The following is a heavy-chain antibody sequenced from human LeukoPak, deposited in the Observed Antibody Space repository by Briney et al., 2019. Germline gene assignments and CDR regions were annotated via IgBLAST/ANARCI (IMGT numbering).Heavy chain of an antibody. CDR3: AKDLDSSIVAPVGY. CDR2: IRYDGSNK. CDR1: GFTFSSYG. D-gene: IGHD6-6*01. Sequence: GGSLRLSCAASGFTFSSYGRHWVRQTPGKGLEWVAFIRYDGSNKYYADSLKGRFTISRDNSKNTLYLQMNSLRAEDTAVYYCAKDLDSSIVAPVGYWGQGTLVTVSS. J-gene: IGHJ4*02. V-gene: IGHV3-30*02.